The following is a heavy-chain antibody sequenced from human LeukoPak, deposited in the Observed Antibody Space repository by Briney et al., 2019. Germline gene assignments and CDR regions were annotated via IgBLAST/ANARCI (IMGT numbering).Heavy chain of an antibody. CDR2: IIPILGIA. Sequence: SVKVSCKVSGYTLTELSMHWVRQAPGQGLEWMGRIIPILGIANYAQKFQGRVTITADKSTSTAYMELSSLRSEDTAVYYCARDPPVRNFFDYWGQGTLVTVSS. V-gene: IGHV1-69*04. J-gene: IGHJ4*02. CDR3: ARDPPVRNFFDY. D-gene: IGHD1-1*01. CDR1: GYTLTELS.